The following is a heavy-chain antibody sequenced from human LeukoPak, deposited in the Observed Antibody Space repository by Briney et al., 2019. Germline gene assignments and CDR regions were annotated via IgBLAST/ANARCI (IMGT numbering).Heavy chain of an antibody. CDR3: ARLSTARGSFDY. CDR2: IISSSSYI. D-gene: IGHD4-17*01. Sequence: GSLRLSCAASGFPFSSYSMNWVRQAPGKGLEWVSSIISSSSYIYYADSVKGRFTISRDNAKNSLYLQMNSLRAEDTAVYYCARLSTARGSFDYWGQGTLVTVSS. J-gene: IGHJ4*02. CDR1: GFPFSSYS. V-gene: IGHV3-21*01.